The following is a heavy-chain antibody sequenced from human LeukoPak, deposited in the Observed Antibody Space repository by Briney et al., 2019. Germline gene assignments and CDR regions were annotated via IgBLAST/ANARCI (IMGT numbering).Heavy chain of an antibody. Sequence: GGSLRLSCAASGFTFSGYAMSWVRQAPGKGLEWVSAISGSGGSTYYADSVKGRFTISRDNSKNTLYLQMNSLRAEDTAVYYCAKDRKVRGILDAFDIWGQGTMVTVSS. CDR1: GFTFSGYA. V-gene: IGHV3-23*01. D-gene: IGHD3-10*01. CDR3: AKDRKVRGILDAFDI. J-gene: IGHJ3*02. CDR2: ISGSGGST.